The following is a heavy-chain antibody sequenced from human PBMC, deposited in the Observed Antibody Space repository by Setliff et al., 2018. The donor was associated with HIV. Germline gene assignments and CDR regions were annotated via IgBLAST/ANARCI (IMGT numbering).Heavy chain of an antibody. D-gene: IGHD6-25*01. CDR2: FDPDDGDT. V-gene: IGHV1-24*01. J-gene: IGHJ5*02. CDR3: APVSSGWFDP. Sequence: ASVKVSCKVSGYSLTELSMHWVRQAPGKGLEWMGGFDPDDGDTVYAQQFQGRVTMTEDTSTDTAYMELTSLRSEDTAMYYCAPVSSGWFDPWGQGTLVTVSS. CDR1: GYSLTELS.